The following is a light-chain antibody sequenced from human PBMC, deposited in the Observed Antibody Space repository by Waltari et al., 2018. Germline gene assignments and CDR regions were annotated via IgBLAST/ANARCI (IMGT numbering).Light chain of an antibody. CDR3: QAWDRSAGV. V-gene: IGLV3-1*01. CDR2: QDD. CDR1: KLGEKH. Sequence: SYEPAQPPSVSVSPGQTASITCSGNKLGEKHICWYQQKPVRSPVLVIFQDDKRPPGIPERFSGSNSDNTATLIISATQAMDEADYYCQAWDRSAGVFGGGTKLTVL. J-gene: IGLJ2*01.